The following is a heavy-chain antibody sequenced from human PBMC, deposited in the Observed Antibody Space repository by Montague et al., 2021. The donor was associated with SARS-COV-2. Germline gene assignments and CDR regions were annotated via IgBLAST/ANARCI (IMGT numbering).Heavy chain of an antibody. CDR2: INHSGST. D-gene: IGHD4-17*01. Sequence: SETLSLTCAVYGGSFCGYYWSWIRQPPGKGLEWIGEINHSGSTNYNPSLKSRVTISVDTSKNQFSLKLSSVTAADTAVYYCARGSTVTHYWGQGTLVTVSS. V-gene: IGHV4-34*01. CDR3: ARGSTVTHY. CDR1: GGSFCGYY. J-gene: IGHJ4*02.